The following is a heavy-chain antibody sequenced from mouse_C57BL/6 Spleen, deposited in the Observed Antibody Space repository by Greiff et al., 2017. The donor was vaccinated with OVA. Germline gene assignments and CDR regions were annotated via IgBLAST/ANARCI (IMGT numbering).Heavy chain of an antibody. CDR1: GFNIKDYY. J-gene: IGHJ3*01. Sequence: EVQLQQSGAELVRPGASVKLSCTASGFNIKDYYMHWVKQRPEQGLEWIGRIDPEDGDTEYAPKFQGKAPMTADTSSNTAYLQLSSLTSEDTAVYYCTTDGYYGGFAYWGQGTLVTVSA. D-gene: IGHD2-3*01. CDR3: TTDGYYGGFAY. V-gene: IGHV14-1*01. CDR2: IDPEDGDT.